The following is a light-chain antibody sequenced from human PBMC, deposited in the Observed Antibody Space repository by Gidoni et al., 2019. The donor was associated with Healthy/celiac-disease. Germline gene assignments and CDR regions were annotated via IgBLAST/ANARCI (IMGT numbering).Light chain of an antibody. CDR1: QSVSNW. J-gene: IGKJ1*01. CDR3: QQQDSFSPWS. CDR2: RAS. Sequence: DIRRTQSPSTLSASVGDRVTITCRASQSVSNWLAWYQQRPGKAPKVLISRASTLKSGVPSRFSGSGYGTDFTLTISSLQPDDFATYYCQQQDSFSPWSFGQGTEVEMK. V-gene: IGKV1-5*01.